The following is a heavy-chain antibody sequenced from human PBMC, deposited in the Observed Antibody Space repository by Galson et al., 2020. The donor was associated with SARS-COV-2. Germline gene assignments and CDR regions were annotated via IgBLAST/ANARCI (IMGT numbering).Heavy chain of an antibody. CDR2: IWYDGSNK. Sequence: GGSLRLSCAASGFTFSSYGMHWVRQAPGKGLEWVAVIWYDGSNKYYADSVKGRFTISRDNSKNTLYLQMNSLRAEDTAVYYCAKDDKYSSSWQYYYYYMDVWGKGTTVTVSS. V-gene: IGHV3-33*06. D-gene: IGHD6-13*01. CDR3: AKDDKYSSSWQYYYYYMDV. J-gene: IGHJ6*03. CDR1: GFTFSSYG.